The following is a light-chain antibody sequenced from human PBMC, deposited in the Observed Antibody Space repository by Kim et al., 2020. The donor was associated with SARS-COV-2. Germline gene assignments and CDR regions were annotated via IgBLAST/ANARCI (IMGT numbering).Light chain of an antibody. V-gene: IGKV1-39*01. CDR3: QQSYSSPHT. CDR1: QSISSY. CDR2: ATS. J-gene: IGKJ2*01. Sequence: DIQMTQSPSSLSASVGDRVTITCRASQSISSYLNWYRQRPGKAPKLLIYATSSLQSGVPSRFSGSGSGTDFTLTISSLQPEDFASYYCQQSYSSPHTFGPGTKLEIK.